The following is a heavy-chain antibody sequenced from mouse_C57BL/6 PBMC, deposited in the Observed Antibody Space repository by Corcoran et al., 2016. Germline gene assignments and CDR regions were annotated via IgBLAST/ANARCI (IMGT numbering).Heavy chain of an antibody. J-gene: IGHJ2*01. CDR2: INTYSGVP. CDR3: ARGFYRNYCDY. D-gene: IGHD2-14*01. V-gene: IGHV9-3*01. CDR1: GYTFTTYG. Sequence: QIQLVQSGPELKKPGEPVKISCKASGYTFTTYGMSWVKQAPGKGLKWMGWINTYSGVPTYADDFKGRFAFSLETSASTAYLQINNLKNEDTATYFCARGFYRNYCDYWGQGTTLTVSS.